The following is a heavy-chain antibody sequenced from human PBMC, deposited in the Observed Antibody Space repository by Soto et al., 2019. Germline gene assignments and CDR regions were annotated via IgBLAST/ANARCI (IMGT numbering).Heavy chain of an antibody. Sequence: ASVKVSCKASGYIFTSYYMYWVRQAPGQGLEWMGIINPSGGSTSYAQKFQGRVTMTRDTSTRTVYMELSSLRSEDTAVYYCARAHYYYDSSGYYPYCFDYWGQGTRDTVSP. D-gene: IGHD3-22*01. CDR1: GYIFTSYY. J-gene: IGHJ4*02. CDR3: ARAHYYYDSSGYYPYCFDY. CDR2: INPSGGST. V-gene: IGHV1-46*01.